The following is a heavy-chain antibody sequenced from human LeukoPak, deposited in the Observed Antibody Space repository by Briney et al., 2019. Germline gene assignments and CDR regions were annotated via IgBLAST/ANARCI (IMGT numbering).Heavy chain of an antibody. CDR1: GFIFHDYA. V-gene: IGHV3-43*02. CDR2: ISGDGSST. J-gene: IGHJ4*02. D-gene: IGHD6-19*01. Sequence: GGSLRLSCAAPGFIFHDYAIHWVRQAPGKGLEWVSLISGDGSSTFYADSVKGRFTISRDNSKHSLYLQMNSLRSDDTALYYCARESESSGWYDYWGQGTLVTVSS. CDR3: ARESESSGWYDY.